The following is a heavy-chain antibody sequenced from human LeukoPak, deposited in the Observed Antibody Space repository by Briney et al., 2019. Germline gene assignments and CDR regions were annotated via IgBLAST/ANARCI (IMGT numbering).Heavy chain of an antibody. V-gene: IGHV3-30*04. J-gene: IGHJ6*02. CDR3: ARDGPYCSGGNCYHPHYYYYGMDV. Sequence: GGSLRLSCAASGFTFSSYAMSWVRQAPGKGLEWVAVISYDGSNKYYADSVKGRFTISRDNSKNTLYLQMNSLRAEDTAVYYCARDGPYCSGGNCYHPHYYYYGMDVWGQGTTVTVSS. CDR2: ISYDGSNK. CDR1: GFTFSSYA. D-gene: IGHD2-15*01.